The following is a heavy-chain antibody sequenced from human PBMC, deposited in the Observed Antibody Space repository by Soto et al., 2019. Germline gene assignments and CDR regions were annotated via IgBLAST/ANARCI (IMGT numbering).Heavy chain of an antibody. D-gene: IGHD1-26*01. Sequence: QVQLVESGGGVVQPGRSLRLSCAVSGFTVSTYGMHWVRQAPGKGLEWVAVISRDGGTKYYADSVKGRFTISRDNSRNTWFLEMNSLGVDVMPFIYVTGGAAWANWGKETLFTVSP. CDR3: TGGAAWAN. CDR1: GFTVSTYG. CDR2: ISRDGGTK. J-gene: IGHJ4*02. V-gene: IGHV3-30*03.